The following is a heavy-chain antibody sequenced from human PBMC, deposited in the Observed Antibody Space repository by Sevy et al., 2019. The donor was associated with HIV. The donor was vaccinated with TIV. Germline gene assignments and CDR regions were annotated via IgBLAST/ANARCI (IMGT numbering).Heavy chain of an antibody. V-gene: IGHV3-21*01. J-gene: IGHJ4*02. D-gene: IGHD3-3*01. Sequence: GGSLRLSCAASGFTFSSYSMNWVRQAPGKGLEWVSSISSSSSYIYYADSVKGRFTISRDNAKSSLYLQMNSLRAEDTAVYYCARGNDFWSGYPDPYYFDYWGQGTLVTVSS. CDR3: ARGNDFWSGYPDPYYFDY. CDR2: ISSSSSYI. CDR1: GFTFSSYS.